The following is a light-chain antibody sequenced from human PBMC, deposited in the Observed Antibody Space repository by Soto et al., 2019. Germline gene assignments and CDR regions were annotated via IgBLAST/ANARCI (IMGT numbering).Light chain of an antibody. J-gene: IGKJ1*01. CDR3: QHSNDWPPTWT. V-gene: IGKV3-15*01. CDR2: GAS. Sequence: EIVMTQSPATLSVSPGERATLSCRASQSGSSKLAWYQRKPGQAPRVLIYGASTRATGIPARFSGSGSGTEFTLTISSLQSEDFAVYYCQHSNDWPPTWTFGQGTRVEIK. CDR1: QSGSSK.